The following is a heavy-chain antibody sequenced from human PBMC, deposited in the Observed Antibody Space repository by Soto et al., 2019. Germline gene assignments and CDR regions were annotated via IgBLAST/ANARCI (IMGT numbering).Heavy chain of an antibody. V-gene: IGHV4-30-4*01. D-gene: IGHD2-2*01. J-gene: IGHJ4*02. CDR1: GGAISSGGSY. Sequence: SETLSLTGPVAGGAISSGGSYWGLIRQPPGKGLDWIGYIYYSGNTYFNPSLKSRVTLSVDTSKNQFSLNLSSVTAADTAVYYCVRYCSTTKCPFDYWGQGTLVTVSS. CDR2: IYYSGNT. CDR3: VRYCSTTKCPFDY.